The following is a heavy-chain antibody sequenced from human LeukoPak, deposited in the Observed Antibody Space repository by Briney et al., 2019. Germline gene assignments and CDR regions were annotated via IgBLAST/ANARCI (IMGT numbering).Heavy chain of an antibody. CDR2: TNRRGDIT. J-gene: IGHJ4*02. D-gene: IGHD3-9*01. CDR1: GYTFGDYG. CDR3: AKDRVLRYFDWLFDLDY. Sequence: PGGSLRLSCAASGYTFGDYGMSWVRQVPGKGLEWVSGTNRRGDITGYADSVKGRFTISRDNSKNTLYLQMNSLRAEDTAVYYCAKDRVLRYFDWLFDLDYWGQGTLVTVSS. V-gene: IGHV3-20*04.